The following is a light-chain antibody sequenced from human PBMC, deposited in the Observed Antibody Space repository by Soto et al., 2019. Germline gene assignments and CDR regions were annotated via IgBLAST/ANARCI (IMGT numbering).Light chain of an antibody. V-gene: IGKV3D-15*01. J-gene: IGKJ5*01. CDR1: QRIXDN. Sequence: LTQSTSSLSVSPGEGVTLSCRASQRIXDNLVWYKARPGQAPSLLTXGESTRATGIPARFSGSGSGKEFTLTISSLQSEEFTVYYCQQYNNWPASTFGQGTRLEIK. CDR2: GES. CDR3: QQYNNWPAST.